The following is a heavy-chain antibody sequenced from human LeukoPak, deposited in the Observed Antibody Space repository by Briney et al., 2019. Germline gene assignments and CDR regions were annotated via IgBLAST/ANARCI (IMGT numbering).Heavy chain of an antibody. J-gene: IGHJ6*03. D-gene: IGHD1-26*01. V-gene: IGHV3-30*02. CDR1: GFTFSSYG. Sequence: PGGSLRLSCAASGFTFSSYGMHWVRQAPGEGLEWVAFIRYDGSNKYYADSVKGRFTISRDNSKNTLYLQMNSLRAEDTAVYYCAKDSGTYWVDYYYMDVWGKGTTVTVSS. CDR3: AKDSGTYWVDYYYMDV. CDR2: IRYDGSNK.